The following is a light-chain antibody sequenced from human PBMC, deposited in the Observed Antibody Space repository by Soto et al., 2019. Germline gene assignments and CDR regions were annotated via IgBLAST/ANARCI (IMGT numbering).Light chain of an antibody. CDR1: QGIGND. V-gene: IGKV1-6*01. CDR2: AAS. CDR3: LQLYNFSWT. Sequence: AIQLTQSPSSLSASVGDRVTISCRASQGIGNDLAWYQQKPGKAPRLLIFAASNLQSGVPSRFSGSGSGTDFTLTISRLQPEDFATYYCLQLYNFSWTFGQGTKA. J-gene: IGKJ1*01.